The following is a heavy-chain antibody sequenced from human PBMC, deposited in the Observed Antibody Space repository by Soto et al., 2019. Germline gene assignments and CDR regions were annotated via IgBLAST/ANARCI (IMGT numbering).Heavy chain of an antibody. CDR3: AREAEMLWFGGSARRAKYFDY. V-gene: IGHV1-18*04. CDR2: INPYSGNR. Sequence: QVQLVQSGAEVKKPGASVKVSCKASGYTFTSNGISWVRQAPGQGLEWMGWINPYSGNRNYAQNLQGRVTMTTDTAMSTVYMELRSLRSDDTAVYYCAREAEMLWFGGSARRAKYFDYWGQGTLVTVSS. J-gene: IGHJ4*02. D-gene: IGHD3-10*01. CDR1: GYTFTSNG.